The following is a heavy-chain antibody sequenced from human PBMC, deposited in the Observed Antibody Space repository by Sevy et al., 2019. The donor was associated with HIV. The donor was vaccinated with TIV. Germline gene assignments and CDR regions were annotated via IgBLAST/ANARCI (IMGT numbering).Heavy chain of an antibody. J-gene: IGHJ6*03. Sequence: SETLSLTCTVSGGSISSYYWSWIRQPPGKGLEWIGYIYYSGSTNYNPSLKSRVTISVDTSKNQCSLKLSSVTAADTAGYYCARVTGYYYYYMDVWGKGTTVTVSS. CDR1: GGSISSYY. V-gene: IGHV4-59*01. CDR2: IYYSGST. CDR3: ARVTGYYYYYMDV. D-gene: IGHD3-9*01.